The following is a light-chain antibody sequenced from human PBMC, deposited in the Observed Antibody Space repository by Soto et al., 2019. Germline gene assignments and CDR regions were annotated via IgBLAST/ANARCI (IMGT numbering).Light chain of an antibody. CDR1: QSVSSSY. J-gene: IGKJ2*01. CDR3: QHHET. V-gene: IGKV3-20*01. CDR2: GAS. Sequence: EIVLTQSPGTLFLSPGERATLSCRASQSVSSSYLAWYQQKPGQAPRLLIYGASSRATGIPDRFSGSGSGTDFALTISRLEPEDFAVYYCQHHETFGQGTKVDIK.